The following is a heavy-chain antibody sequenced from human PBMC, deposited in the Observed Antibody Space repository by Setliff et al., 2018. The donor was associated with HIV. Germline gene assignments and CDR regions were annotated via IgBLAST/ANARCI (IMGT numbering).Heavy chain of an antibody. D-gene: IGHD3-16*02. V-gene: IGHV4-34*01. CDR2: INHSGNT. J-gene: IGHJ3*02. Sequence: SETLSLTCAVYGGSFSGYFWSWIRQPPGKGLEWIGDINHSGNTYYNPSLKSRVTISIDTSKNQFSLKLSSVIAADTAVYYCAGGRDYVSGNYHYAGGGALDIGGQGTMVTVSS. CDR1: GGSFSGYF. CDR3: AGGRDYVSGNYHYAGGGALDI.